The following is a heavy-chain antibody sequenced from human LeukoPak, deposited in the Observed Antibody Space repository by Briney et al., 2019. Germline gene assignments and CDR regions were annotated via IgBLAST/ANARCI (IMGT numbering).Heavy chain of an antibody. CDR1: GYTFTGYY. CDR3: ARVWSNYDASDI. Sequence: ASVKVSCKASGYTFTGYYMHWVRQAPGQGLEWMGWINPNSGGTNYAQKFQGRVTMTRDMSTSTVYMELSSLRSEDTAVYYCARVWSNYDASDIWGQGTMVTVSS. D-gene: IGHD1-7*01. CDR2: INPNSGGT. V-gene: IGHV1-2*02. J-gene: IGHJ3*02.